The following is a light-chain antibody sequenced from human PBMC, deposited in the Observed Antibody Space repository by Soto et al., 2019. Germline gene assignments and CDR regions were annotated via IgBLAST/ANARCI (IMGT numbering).Light chain of an antibody. V-gene: IGKV1-39*01. J-gene: IGKJ1*01. CDR1: QTIIGY. CDR3: HQYNNRWT. Sequence: DIQMTQSPSSLSASVGDRVTITCRSSQTIIGYLNWYQQKPGKAPRLLINAASNLQSGVPSRFRGSGSETDFTLTITSLQPDDFGTYYCHQYNNRWTFGQGTKVDIK. CDR2: AAS.